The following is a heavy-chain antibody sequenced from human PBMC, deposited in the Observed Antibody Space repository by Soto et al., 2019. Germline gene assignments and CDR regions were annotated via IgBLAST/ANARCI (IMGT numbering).Heavy chain of an antibody. J-gene: IGHJ4*02. CDR1: GFTFSSYA. V-gene: IGHV3-23*01. CDR2: ISGSGGST. CDR3: AKLRAGIQLWPQYYFDY. Sequence: GSLRLSCAASGFTFSSYAMSWVRQAPGKGLEWVSAISGSGGSTYYADSVKGRFTISRDNSKNTLYLQMNSLRAEDTAVYYCAKLRAGIQLWPQYYFDYWGQGTLVTVSS. D-gene: IGHD5-18*01.